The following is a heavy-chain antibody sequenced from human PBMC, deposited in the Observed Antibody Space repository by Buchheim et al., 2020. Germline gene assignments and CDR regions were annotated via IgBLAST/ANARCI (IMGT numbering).Heavy chain of an antibody. CDR2: IYYSGST. CDR3: ARAEVPAAIGGWFDP. D-gene: IGHD2-2*01. Sequence: QVQLQQWGAGLLKPSETLSLTCAVYGGSFSGYYWSWIRQPPGKGLEWIGYIYYSGSTNYNPSLKSRVTISVDTSKNQFSLKLSSVTAADTAVYYCARAEVPAAIGGWFDPWGQGTL. V-gene: IGHV4-34*11. CDR1: GGSFSGYY. J-gene: IGHJ5*02.